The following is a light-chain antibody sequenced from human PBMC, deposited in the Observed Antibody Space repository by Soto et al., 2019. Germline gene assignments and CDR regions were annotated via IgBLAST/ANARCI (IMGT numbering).Light chain of an antibody. J-gene: IGLJ1*01. CDR3: SSYTSSSTPGV. Sequence: QPALTQPASVSGSPGQSITISCTGTSSDVGGYNYVSWYQQHPGKAPKLMIYEVSNRPSGVSNRFSGSKSGNTASPTISGLQAEDEADYYCSSYTSSSTPGVFGTGTKVTVL. CDR1: SSDVGGYNY. CDR2: EVS. V-gene: IGLV2-14*01.